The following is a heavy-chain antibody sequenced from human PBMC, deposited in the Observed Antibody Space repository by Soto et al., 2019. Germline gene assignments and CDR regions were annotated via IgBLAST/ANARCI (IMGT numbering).Heavy chain of an antibody. J-gene: IGHJ3*02. CDR3: TIGPTHGAFDI. V-gene: IGHV3-30*03. CDR2: ISIDGSRK. CDR1: GFSFSSSD. Sequence: QVYLEESGGGVVQPGRSLRLCCVASGFSFSSSDMHWVRQAPGKGLEWVAHISIDGSRKYYADSVKGRISVSRENSKNTLYLQINSLRPEEAALYYCTIGPTHGAFDIWGQGTMVTVSS.